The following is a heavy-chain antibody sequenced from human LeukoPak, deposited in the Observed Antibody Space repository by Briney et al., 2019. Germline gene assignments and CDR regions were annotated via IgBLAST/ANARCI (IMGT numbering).Heavy chain of an antibody. D-gene: IGHD3-22*01. Sequence: ASVKVSCKASGYTFTSYDINWVRQASGQGLEWMGWMNPNSGNTGYAQKFQGRVTMTRDTSITTAYLELSSLRPDDTAVYYCARDRGGYLDYWGQGPRVTAPS. CDR2: MNPNSGNT. CDR1: GYTFTSYD. V-gene: IGHV1-8*01. CDR3: ARDRGGYLDY. J-gene: IGHJ4*02.